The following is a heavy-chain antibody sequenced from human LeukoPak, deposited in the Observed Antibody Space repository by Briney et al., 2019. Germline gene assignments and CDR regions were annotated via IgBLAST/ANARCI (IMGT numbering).Heavy chain of an antibody. J-gene: IGHJ5*02. Sequence: GGSLRLSCTASGFTFSSYYMSWVRQAPGQGLEWVSYISSSGSNINYANSVKGRVTITRDNAKNSLYLQMRSLRAADMAVCSCARGGGPWFDTWGEGDPVTVSS. D-gene: IGHD1-26*01. CDR1: GFTFSSYY. V-gene: IGHV3-11*04. CDR3: ARGGGPWFDT. CDR2: ISSSGSNI.